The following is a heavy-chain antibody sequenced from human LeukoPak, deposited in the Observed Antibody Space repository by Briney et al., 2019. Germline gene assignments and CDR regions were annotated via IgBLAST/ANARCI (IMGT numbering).Heavy chain of an antibody. CDR1: GGSISSGGYY. V-gene: IGHV4-31*03. Sequence: SQTLSLTCTVSGGSISSGGYYWSWIRQHPGKGLEWIGYIYYSGSTYYNPSLKSRVTISVGTSKNQFSLKLSSVTAADTAVYYCARARWELPGLFDYWGQGTLVTVSS. CDR2: IYYSGST. J-gene: IGHJ4*02. CDR3: ARARWELPGLFDY. D-gene: IGHD1-26*01.